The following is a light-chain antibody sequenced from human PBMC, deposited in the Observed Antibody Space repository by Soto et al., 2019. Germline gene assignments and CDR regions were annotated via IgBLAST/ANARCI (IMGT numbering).Light chain of an antibody. J-gene: IGKJ2*01. CDR1: QRISSRY. CDR2: GAS. Sequence: EIVLTQSPGTLSLSPGERATLSCRASQRISSRYLAWYQQKPGQAPRLLLSGASTRATGIPDRFSGRGSGTDFTLTISRLEPQDFAVYFCQRYGSSPPFTFGQGTKVEI. CDR3: QRYGSSPPFT. V-gene: IGKV3-20*01.